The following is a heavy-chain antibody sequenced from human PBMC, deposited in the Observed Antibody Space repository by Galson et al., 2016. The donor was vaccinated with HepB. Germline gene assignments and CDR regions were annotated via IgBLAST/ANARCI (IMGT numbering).Heavy chain of an antibody. CDR1: GYGFTNHW. CDR3: ARHRGTGSYFPFDI. V-gene: IGHV5-51*01. CDR2: IHPANSDT. J-gene: IGHJ3*02. D-gene: IGHD3-10*01. Sequence: QSGAEVKKPGESLRISCKGSGYGFTNHWITWVRQMPGKGLEWMGIIHPANSDTRYSPSIQGQVTISADKSTTTAYLQWSRLRASDTAMYYCARHRGTGSYFPFDIWGQGTMVTVSS.